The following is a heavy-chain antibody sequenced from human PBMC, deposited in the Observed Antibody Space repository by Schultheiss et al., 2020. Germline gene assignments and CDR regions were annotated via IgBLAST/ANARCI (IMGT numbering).Heavy chain of an antibody. CDR2: ISAYNGNT. V-gene: IGHV1-18*01. Sequence: ASVKVSCKASGYTFNSYGISWVRQAPGQGLEWMGWISAYNGNTNYAQKLQGRVTMTTDTSTSTAYMELSSLRSEDTAVYYCARGSGTTVTTSHAFDIWGQGTMVTVSS. CDR1: GYTFNSYG. J-gene: IGHJ3*02. CDR3: ARGSGTTVTTSHAFDI. D-gene: IGHD4-17*01.